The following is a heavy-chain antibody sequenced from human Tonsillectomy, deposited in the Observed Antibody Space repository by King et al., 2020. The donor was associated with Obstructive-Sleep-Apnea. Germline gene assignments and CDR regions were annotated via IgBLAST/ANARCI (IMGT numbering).Heavy chain of an antibody. CDR2: TPFHGTNQ. Sequence: VQLVESGGGVVQPGRSLRLSCAASGFTFSSYAMHWVRQAPGKGLEWVAFTPFHGTNQYSADSLKGRFTISRDNSKNTLYLQMNSLRVEDTAVYYCARDNRLLMQGGGMDVWGQGTTVTVSS. J-gene: IGHJ6*02. V-gene: IGHV3-30*04. CDR3: ARDNRLLMQGGGMDV. CDR1: GFTFSSYA. D-gene: IGHD3-16*01.